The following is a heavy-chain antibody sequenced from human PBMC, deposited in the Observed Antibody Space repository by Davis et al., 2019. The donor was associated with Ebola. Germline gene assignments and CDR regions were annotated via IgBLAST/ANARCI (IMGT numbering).Heavy chain of an antibody. CDR2: IYYSCST. V-gene: IGHV4-31*03. CDR1: AGSISSRAYY. CDR3: AIGRFGWDSSPVNWFDP. J-gene: IGHJ5*02. Sequence: SETLSLTCTVSAGSISSRAYYWSWIRQHPGKGLEWIGYIYYSCSTYYNPSLKSRVTISVDTSKNQFSLKLSSVTAADTAVYYCAIGRFGWDSSPVNWFDPWGQGTLVTVSS. D-gene: IGHD3-22*01.